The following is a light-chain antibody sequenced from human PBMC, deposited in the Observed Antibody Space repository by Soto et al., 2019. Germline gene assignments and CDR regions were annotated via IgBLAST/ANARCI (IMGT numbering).Light chain of an antibody. J-gene: IGKJ3*01. CDR1: QGISSS. V-gene: IGKV1-27*01. CDR3: QEYHSPPFT. CDR2: AAS. Sequence: DIQMTQSPSSLSASVGYTVTITCRASQGISSSLAWYQQKAGKVPDLLIYAASTLQSGVPSHFSGSGSGTDFTLTISSLQPEDVATYYCQEYHSPPFTFGPGTKVDIK.